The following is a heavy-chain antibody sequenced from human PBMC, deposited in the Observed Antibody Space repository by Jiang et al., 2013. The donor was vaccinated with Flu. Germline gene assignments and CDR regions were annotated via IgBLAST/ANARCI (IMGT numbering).Heavy chain of an antibody. Sequence: QLLESGGGLVQPGRSLRLSCAASGFTFDDYAMHWVRQAPGKGLEWVSGIWWNSATVGYADSVKGRFTISRDNAKNSLFLQMNSLRPEDTALYYCAKDVRHGTYDLGHWDYYGMDVWGQGTTVTVS. J-gene: IGHJ6*02. CDR1: GFTFDDYA. D-gene: IGHD3-3*01. CDR3: AKDVRHGTYDLGHWDYYGMDV. V-gene: IGHV3-9*01. CDR2: IWWNSATV.